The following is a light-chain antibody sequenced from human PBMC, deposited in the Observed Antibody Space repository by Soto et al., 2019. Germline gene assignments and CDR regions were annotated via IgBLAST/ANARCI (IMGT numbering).Light chain of an antibody. J-gene: IGKJ2*01. Sequence: EIVMTQSPATLSVSPGERATLSCRASQSVSSNLAWYQQKPGQAPRLLIYGASTRATGTPARFSGSGSGTEFTLTVSRLQSADFAVYYCLQYNKWPPYTFGQGTKLELK. CDR3: LQYNKWPPYT. CDR2: GAS. V-gene: IGKV3-15*01. CDR1: QSVSSN.